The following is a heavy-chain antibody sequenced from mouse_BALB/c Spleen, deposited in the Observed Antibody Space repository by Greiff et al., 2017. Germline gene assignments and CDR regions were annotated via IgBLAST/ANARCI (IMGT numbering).Heavy chain of an antibody. CDR1: GYTFSSYW. CDR3: ARRDYYGSSLDY. Sequence: QVQLQQSGAELMKPGASVKISCKATGYTFSSYWIEWVKQRPGHGLEWIGEILPGSGSTNYNEKFKGKATLTSDKSSSTAYMELSSLTSEDSAVYYCARRDYYGSSLDYWGQGTTLTVSS. J-gene: IGHJ2*01. D-gene: IGHD1-1*01. V-gene: IGHV1-9*01. CDR2: ILPGSGST.